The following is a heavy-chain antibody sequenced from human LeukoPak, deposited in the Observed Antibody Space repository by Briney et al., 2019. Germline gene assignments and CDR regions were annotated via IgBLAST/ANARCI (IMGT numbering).Heavy chain of an antibody. CDR3: ASSVDFYSSSPIDY. J-gene: IGHJ4*02. CDR2: ISAYNGNT. CDR1: GYTFTSYG. Sequence: ASVKVSCKASGYTFTSYGISWVRQAPGQGLEWMGWISAYNGNTNYAQKLQGRVTMTTDTSTSTTYMELRSLRSDDTAVYYCASSVDFYSSSPIDYWGQGTLVTVSS. V-gene: IGHV1-18*01. D-gene: IGHD6-6*01.